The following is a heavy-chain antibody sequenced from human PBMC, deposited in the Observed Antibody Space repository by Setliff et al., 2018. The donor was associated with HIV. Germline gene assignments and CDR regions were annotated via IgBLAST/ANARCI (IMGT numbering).Heavy chain of an antibody. CDR1: GGSISSSNW. Sequence: PSETLSLTCAVSGGSISSSNWWSWVRQPPGKGLEWIGEIYHSGSTNYNSSLKSRVTISVDKSKNQFSLKLSSVTAADTAVCYCARGVYYDSSGLDAFDIWGQGTMVTVSS. J-gene: IGHJ3*02. CDR2: IYHSGST. D-gene: IGHD3-22*01. V-gene: IGHV4-4*02. CDR3: ARGVYYDSSGLDAFDI.